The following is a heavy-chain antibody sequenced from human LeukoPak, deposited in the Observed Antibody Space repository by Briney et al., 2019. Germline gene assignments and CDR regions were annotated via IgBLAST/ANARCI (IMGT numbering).Heavy chain of an antibody. CDR2: NYRGGST. D-gene: IGHD5-12*01. CDR1: ALTGSDKY. Sequence: PGGSLSFYGAGSALTGSDKYTAWHRQAPGNGRWWVSVNYRGGSTYYADSVKDRFTMSRDTAKNTVYLQINNLRPDDTAVYYCATDWGHSGCRDWGQGTLLTVSS. CDR3: ATDWGHSGCRD. J-gene: IGHJ4*02. V-gene: IGHV3-66*01.